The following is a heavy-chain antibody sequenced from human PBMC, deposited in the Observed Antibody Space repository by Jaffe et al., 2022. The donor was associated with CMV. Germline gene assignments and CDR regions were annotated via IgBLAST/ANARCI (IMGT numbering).Heavy chain of an antibody. Sequence: QVQLVESGGGVVQPGRSLRLSCAASGFTFSSYGMHWVRQAPGKGLEWVAVIWYDGSNKYYADSVKGRFTISRDNSKNTLYLQMNSLRAEDTAVYYCARASHSASPTRYYYDSSGYYQPLLNWGQGTLVTVSS. CDR1: GFTFSSYG. CDR2: IWYDGSNK. V-gene: IGHV3-33*08. CDR3: ARASHSASPTRYYYDSSGYYQPLLN. J-gene: IGHJ4*02. D-gene: IGHD3-22*01.